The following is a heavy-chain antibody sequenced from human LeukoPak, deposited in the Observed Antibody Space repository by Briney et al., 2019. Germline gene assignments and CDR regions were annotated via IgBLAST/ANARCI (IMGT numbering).Heavy chain of an antibody. CDR2: IYYSGST. Sequence: TLSLTCTVSGGSISSGDYYWSWIRQPPGKGLEWIGYIYYSGSTYYNPSLKSRVTTSVDTSKNQFSLKLSSVTAADTAVYYCARDVSNYAYFDYWGQGTLVTVSS. D-gene: IGHD4-11*01. V-gene: IGHV4-30-4*08. CDR1: GGSISSGDYY. J-gene: IGHJ4*02. CDR3: ARDVSNYAYFDY.